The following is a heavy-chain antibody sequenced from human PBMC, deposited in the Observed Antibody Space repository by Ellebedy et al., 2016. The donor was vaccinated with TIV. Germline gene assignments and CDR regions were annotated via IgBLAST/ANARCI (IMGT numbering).Heavy chain of an antibody. CDR2: VDFYGRDT. D-gene: IGHD6-13*01. J-gene: IGHJ4*02. CDR1: GFTFSSYW. V-gene: IGHV3-74*03. Sequence: GESLKISCAASGFTFSSYWMHWVRQAPGKGLVWVSRVDFYGRDTTYADSVKGRFTISRDNSKNTLYLEMSGLGPEDTAVYFCAKDRSELKFTSSWPYCFDSWGLGTMVTVSS. CDR3: AKDRSELKFTSSWPYCFDS.